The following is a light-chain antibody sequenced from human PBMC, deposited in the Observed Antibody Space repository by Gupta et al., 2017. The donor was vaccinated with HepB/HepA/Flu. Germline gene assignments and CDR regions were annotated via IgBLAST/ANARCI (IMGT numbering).Light chain of an antibody. Sequence: QSMLTQPPSISGAPGQRVTFSSRGPGSNVANYDVHWYQCFPGRAPKLLIYDTFNRPSGVPDRFSGSKSGTSASLAITDLRPEDEAHYYYQTHDTFQGGSIFGGGTKVTVL. CDR1: GSNVANYD. CDR2: DTF. V-gene: IGLV1-40*01. CDR3: QTHDTFQGGSI. J-gene: IGLJ2*01.